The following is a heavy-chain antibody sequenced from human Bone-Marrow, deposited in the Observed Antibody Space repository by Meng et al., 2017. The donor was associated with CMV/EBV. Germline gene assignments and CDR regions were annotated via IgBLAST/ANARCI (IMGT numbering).Heavy chain of an antibody. CDR2: INHSGST. V-gene: IGHV4-34*01. CDR1: GGSFSGYY. CDR3: ATSSQSIAARRNWYYFDY. D-gene: IGHD6-6*01. J-gene: IGHJ4*02. Sequence: SESPCLTFAVYGGSFSGYYWSWIRQPPGKGLEWIGEINHSGSTNYNPSLKSRVTISVDTSKNQFSLKLSSVTAADTAVYYCATSSQSIAARRNWYYFDYWGQGTLVTVSS.